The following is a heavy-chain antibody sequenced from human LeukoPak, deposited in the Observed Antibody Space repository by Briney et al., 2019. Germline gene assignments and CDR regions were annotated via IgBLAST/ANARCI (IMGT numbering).Heavy chain of an antibody. Sequence: GGSLRLSCAASGFTFSSYAMSWVRQAPGKGLEWVSAISGSGGSTYYADSVKGRFTISRDNAKNSLYLQMNSLRAEDTAVYYCARTGENYYDSSGYFNWFDPWGQGTLVTVSS. D-gene: IGHD3-22*01. CDR3: ARTGENYYDSSGYFNWFDP. CDR2: ISGSGGST. V-gene: IGHV3-23*01. J-gene: IGHJ5*02. CDR1: GFTFSSYA.